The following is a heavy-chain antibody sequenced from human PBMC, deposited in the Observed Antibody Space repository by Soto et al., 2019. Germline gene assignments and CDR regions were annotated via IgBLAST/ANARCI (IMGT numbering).Heavy chain of an antibody. V-gene: IGHV2-5*01. J-gene: IGHJ6*02. Sequence: SGPTLVDPTQTLTLTCTFSGFSLSTSGVGVGWIRQPPGKALEWLALIYWNDDKRYSPSLKSRLTITKDASKNQVVLTMTNMDPVDTATYYCAHRHSWLAPTPLGYYYYGMDVWGQGTTVTVSS. D-gene: IGHD6-19*01. CDR1: GFSLSTSGVG. CDR2: IYWNDDK. CDR3: AHRHSWLAPTPLGYYYYGMDV.